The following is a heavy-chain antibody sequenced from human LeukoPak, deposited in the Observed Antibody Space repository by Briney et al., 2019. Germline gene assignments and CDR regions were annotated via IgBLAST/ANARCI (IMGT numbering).Heavy chain of an antibody. V-gene: IGHV1-18*01. D-gene: IGHD5-12*01. J-gene: IGHJ3*02. Sequence: ASVKVSCKASGYTFTNYAISWVRQAPGQGLEWMGWVSAYNGNTNYAQRLQGRVTLTTDTSTSTAYMELRSLRSDDTAVYYCARDIVAIQGAFDIWGQGTMVTVSS. CDR3: ARDIVAIQGAFDI. CDR1: GYTFTNYA. CDR2: VSAYNGNT.